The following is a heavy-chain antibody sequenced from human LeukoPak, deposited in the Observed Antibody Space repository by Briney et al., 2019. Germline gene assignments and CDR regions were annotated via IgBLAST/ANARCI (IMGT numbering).Heavy chain of an antibody. Sequence: GRSLRLSCAASGFTFSNYAMHWVRQAPGKGLEWVAVISYDGTNKYYADSVKSRFTISRDNSKNTMYLQMNSLRAEDTAMYYCARAPMSYDSSGFGGAFDIWGQGTMVTVSS. CDR2: ISYDGTNK. V-gene: IGHV3-30-3*01. CDR3: ARAPMSYDSSGFGGAFDI. CDR1: GFTFSNYA. J-gene: IGHJ3*02. D-gene: IGHD3-22*01.